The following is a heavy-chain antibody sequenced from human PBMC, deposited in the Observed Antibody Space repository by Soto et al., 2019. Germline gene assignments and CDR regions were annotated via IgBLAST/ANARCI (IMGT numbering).Heavy chain of an antibody. V-gene: IGHV1-69*01. D-gene: IGHD3-16*02. CDR1: GGTFSNYP. J-gene: IGHJ6*02. CDR2: IIPIVGTP. Sequence: QVQLVQSGAEVKKPGTSVKVSCKAPGGTFSNYPFSWVRQAPGQGLEWMGGIIPIVGTPNYAQKFQGRVTITADASTTSTYMELSSLRSEDTAVYYCEAEMTFGKLSVVCGQGTTVTVSS. CDR3: EAEMTFGKLSVV.